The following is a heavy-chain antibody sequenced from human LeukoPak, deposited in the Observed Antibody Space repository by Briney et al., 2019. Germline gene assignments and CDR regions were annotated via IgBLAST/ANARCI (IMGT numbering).Heavy chain of an antibody. CDR1: GFTFSDHR. CDR2: ISGSSNYI. Sequence: GGSLRLSCAASGFTFSDHRMNWVRRAPGKGLEWVSYISGSSNYIYYADSVKGRFTISRDNAKNSVYLQMNSLRAEDTAVYYCAREPSGWYLDYWGQGTLVTVSS. CDR3: AREPSGWYLDY. D-gene: IGHD6-19*01. V-gene: IGHV3-21*01. J-gene: IGHJ4*02.